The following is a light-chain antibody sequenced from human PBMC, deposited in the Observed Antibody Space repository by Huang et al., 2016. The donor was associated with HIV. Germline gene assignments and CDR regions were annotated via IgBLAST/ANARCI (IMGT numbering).Light chain of an antibody. CDR3: HQHSSWPGT. V-gene: IGKV3-11*01. Sequence: DIVLTQSPATLSLSPGERAPLSCRAGQSVGSYLAWYQQTPGQAPRLLVSDASHRATRIPARFSGSGSGTDFTLTISSLEPEDFAVYYCHQHSSWPGTFGQGTRVEIK. J-gene: IGKJ1*01. CDR1: QSVGSY. CDR2: DAS.